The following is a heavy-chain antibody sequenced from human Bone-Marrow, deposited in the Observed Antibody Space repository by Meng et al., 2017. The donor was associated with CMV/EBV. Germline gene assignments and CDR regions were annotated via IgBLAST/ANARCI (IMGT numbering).Heavy chain of an antibody. CDR1: GGTFSSYT. Sequence: SVKVSCKASGGTFSSYTISWVRQAPGQGLEWMGRIIPILGIANYAQKFQGRVTITADKSTRTAYMELSSLRSEDTAVYYCARAVEMATTPYYYYGMDVWGQGNTVTVYS. CDR3: ARAVEMATTPYYYYGMDV. CDR2: IIPILGIA. J-gene: IGHJ6*01. D-gene: IGHD5-24*01. V-gene: IGHV1-69*02.